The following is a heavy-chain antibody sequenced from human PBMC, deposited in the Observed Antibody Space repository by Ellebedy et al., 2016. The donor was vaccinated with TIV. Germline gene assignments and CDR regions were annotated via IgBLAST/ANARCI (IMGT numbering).Heavy chain of an antibody. J-gene: IGHJ4*02. CDR2: IYYTGST. CDR1: GGSISDHY. V-gene: IGHV4-59*11. D-gene: IGHD5-18*01. CDR3: ASHRGYTYGPYDY. Sequence: MPSETLSLTCTVSGGSISDHYWNWIRQPPGKGLEWIGYIYYTGSTNYNPSLKSRVTISVDTSNNQFSLMLSSVTAADTAVYYCASHRGYTYGPYDYWGQGTLVTVSS.